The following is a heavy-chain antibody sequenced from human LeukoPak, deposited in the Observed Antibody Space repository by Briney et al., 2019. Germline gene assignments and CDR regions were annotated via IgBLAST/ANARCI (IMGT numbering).Heavy chain of an antibody. CDR1: GFTFSSYA. CDR2: ISGSGGST. Sequence: GGSLRLSCAASGFTFSSYAMSWVRQAPGKGLEWVSAISGSGGSTYYADAVKGRFTISRDNSKNTLYLQMNSLRAEDTAVYYCANVLIRLGELSFSYFDYWGQGTLVTVSS. J-gene: IGHJ4*02. D-gene: IGHD3-16*02. CDR3: ANVLIRLGELSFSYFDY. V-gene: IGHV3-23*01.